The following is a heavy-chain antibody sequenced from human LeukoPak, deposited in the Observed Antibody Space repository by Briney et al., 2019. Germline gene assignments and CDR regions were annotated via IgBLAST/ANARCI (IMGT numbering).Heavy chain of an antibody. V-gene: IGHV3-33*06. Sequence: PGRCLTLSCATSGLNFNHFAMHWVRQAPGKGLEWVAVIWSDSTNKYYSGAVKGRFAISRDDPSKMVYLQMNRLRVEDTAVYYGAKDIERGFDNTNSLDYWGQGIMVGVST. J-gene: IGHJ4*02. CDR1: GLNFNHFA. CDR2: IWSDSTNK. CDR3: AKDIERGFDNTNSLDY. D-gene: IGHD3-9*01.